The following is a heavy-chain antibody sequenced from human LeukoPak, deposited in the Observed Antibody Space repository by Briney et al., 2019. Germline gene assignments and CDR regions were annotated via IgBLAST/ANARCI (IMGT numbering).Heavy chain of an antibody. D-gene: IGHD4/OR15-4a*01. V-gene: IGHV1-69*04. Sequence: SVKVSCKASGGTFSSYAISWVRQAPGQGLEWMGRIIPILGIANYAQKFQGRVTTTADKSTSTAYMELSSLRSEDTAVYYCARGRTANYGTYYFDYWGQGTLVTVSS. J-gene: IGHJ4*02. CDR2: IIPILGIA. CDR1: GGTFSSYA. CDR3: ARGRTANYGTYYFDY.